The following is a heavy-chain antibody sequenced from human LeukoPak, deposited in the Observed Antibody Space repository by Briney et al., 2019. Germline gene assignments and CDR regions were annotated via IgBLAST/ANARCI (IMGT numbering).Heavy chain of an antibody. D-gene: IGHD2-15*01. CDR2: IYDSGST. V-gene: IGHV4-59*08. CDR1: GGSISSYY. J-gene: IGHJ6*03. CDR3: ARLGFCSGGSCPYYLYYMDV. Sequence: SETLSLTCTVSGGSISSYYWSWIRQPPGKGLEWIAYIYDSGSTNSNPSLNSRVTISEETSKNEVSLKLSSVTAAATAVYYCARLGFCSGGSCPYYLYYMDVWGKGTTVTVSS.